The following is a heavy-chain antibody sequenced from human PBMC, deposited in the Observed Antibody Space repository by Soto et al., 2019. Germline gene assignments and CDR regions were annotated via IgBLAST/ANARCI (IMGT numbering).Heavy chain of an antibody. CDR2: IKSETDGGTT. Sequence: GGSLRLSCAASGFTFSNSWMSWVRKAPGKGLEWVGRIKSETDGGTTDYAAPVKGRFTISRDDSKDTLYLQMNSLKIEDTAVYYCATDRRWEATVDYWGQGTLVTVSS. J-gene: IGHJ4*02. V-gene: IGHV3-15*01. D-gene: IGHD1-26*01. CDR3: ATDRRWEATVDY. CDR1: GFTFSNSW.